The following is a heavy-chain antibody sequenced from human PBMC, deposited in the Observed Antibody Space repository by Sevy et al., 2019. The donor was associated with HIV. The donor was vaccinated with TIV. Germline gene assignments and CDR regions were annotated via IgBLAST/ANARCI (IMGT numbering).Heavy chain of an antibody. CDR3: ARVTEYSSPDWYFDL. D-gene: IGHD6-6*01. CDR2: IGTAGDT. V-gene: IGHV3-13*01. J-gene: IGHJ2*01. CDR1: GFTFSSYD. Sequence: GGSLRLSCAASGFTFSSYDMHWVRQATGKGLEWVSAIGTAGDTYYPGSVKGRFTISRENAKNSLYLQMNSLRAGDTAVYYWARVTEYSSPDWYFDLWGRGTLVTVSS.